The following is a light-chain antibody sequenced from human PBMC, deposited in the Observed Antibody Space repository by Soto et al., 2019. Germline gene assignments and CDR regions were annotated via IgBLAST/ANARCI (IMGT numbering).Light chain of an antibody. CDR2: GNS. Sequence: QSVLTHPPSVSGAPGQRVTISCTGCSSNIGAGYDVHWYQQLPGTAPKLLIYGNSNRPSGVPDRFSGSKSGTSASLAITGLQAEDEADYYCQSYDSSLSAVVFGGGTKLTVL. CDR3: QSYDSSLSAVV. CDR1: SSNIGAGYD. V-gene: IGLV1-40*01. J-gene: IGLJ2*01.